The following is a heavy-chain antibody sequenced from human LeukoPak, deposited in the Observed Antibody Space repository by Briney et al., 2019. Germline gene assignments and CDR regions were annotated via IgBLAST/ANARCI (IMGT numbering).Heavy chain of an antibody. D-gene: IGHD3-10*01. CDR3: AREGSSGKTHLYDYTNYFGY. J-gene: IGHJ4*02. CDR1: GGTFISYA. V-gene: IGHV1-69*05. CDR2: INPIFGTA. Sequence: SVKVSCKASGGTFISYAIRWVRQAPGQGVEGMGGINPIFGTANYAQNFQRTVTITTAESTSTAYMELSTLRSQDTAVYYCAREGSSGKTHLYDYTNYFGYWGQGTLVTVSS.